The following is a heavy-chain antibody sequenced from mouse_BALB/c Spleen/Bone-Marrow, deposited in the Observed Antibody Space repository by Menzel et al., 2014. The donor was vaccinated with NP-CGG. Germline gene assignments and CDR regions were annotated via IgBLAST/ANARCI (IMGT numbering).Heavy chain of an antibody. CDR1: GYTFTNYL. Sequence: VQLQQSGAELMRPGASVKISCKASGYTFTNYLIEWVKRRPGHGLEWIGEILPGRGSPNYNEKFKGKATFALDTSSNTSYMQLSSLTSEDSAVYYCARKGALRAMDYWGQGSSVTVSS. V-gene: IGHV1-9*01. CDR2: ILPGRGSP. J-gene: IGHJ4*01. CDR3: ARKGALRAMDY.